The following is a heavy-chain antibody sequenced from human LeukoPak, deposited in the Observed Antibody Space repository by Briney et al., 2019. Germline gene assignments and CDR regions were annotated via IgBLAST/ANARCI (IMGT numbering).Heavy chain of an antibody. J-gene: IGHJ4*02. CDR1: GGSFSGYY. CDR3: APGGDRPGY. Sequence: PSETLSLTCAVYGGSFSGYYWSWIRQPPGKGLEWIGEINHSGSTNYNPSLKSRVTISVDTSKNQFSPKLSSVTAADTAVYYCAPGGDRPGYWGQGTLVTVSS. CDR2: INHSGST. V-gene: IGHV4-34*01. D-gene: IGHD2-21*02.